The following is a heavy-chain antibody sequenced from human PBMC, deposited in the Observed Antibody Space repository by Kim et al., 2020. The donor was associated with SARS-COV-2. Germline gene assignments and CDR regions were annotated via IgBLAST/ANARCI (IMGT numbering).Heavy chain of an antibody. J-gene: IGHJ4*02. CDR3: ARSDDSSGYYY. Sequence: GGSLRLSCAASGFTFSSYEMNWVRQAPGKGLEWVSYISSSGSTIYYADSVKGRFTISRDNAKNSLYLQMNSLRAEDTAVYYCARSDDSSGYYYWGQGTLVTVSS. D-gene: IGHD3-22*01. CDR1: GFTFSSYE. V-gene: IGHV3-48*03. CDR2: ISSSGSTI.